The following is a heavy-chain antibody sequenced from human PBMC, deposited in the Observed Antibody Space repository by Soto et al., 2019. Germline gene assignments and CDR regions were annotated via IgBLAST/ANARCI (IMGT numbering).Heavy chain of an antibody. CDR1: GFTVSRNY. Sequence: QLVESGGGLVQPGGSLRLSCAASGFTVSRNYINWVRQAPGKGLEWVSIIYTGGKTYYADSAKGRFTISRDNSKNTVYLQMNRLRAEDTAVYYCARDSGGYGDYTTWGQGTLVTVSS. V-gene: IGHV3-66*01. J-gene: IGHJ5*02. CDR3: ARDSGGYGDYTT. D-gene: IGHD4-17*01. CDR2: IYTGGKT.